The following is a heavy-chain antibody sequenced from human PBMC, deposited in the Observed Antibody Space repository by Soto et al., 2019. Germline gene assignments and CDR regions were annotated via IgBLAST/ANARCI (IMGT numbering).Heavy chain of an antibody. Sequence: SVKVSFKASGGTFSSYVISWVRQAPGQGLEWMGGIIPIFGTANYAQKFQGRVTITADESTSTAYMELSSLRSEDTAVYYCARERYCSSTSCPYYFDYWGQGTLVTVSS. CDR1: GGTFSSYV. J-gene: IGHJ4*02. V-gene: IGHV1-69*13. CDR2: IIPIFGTA. CDR3: ARERYCSSTSCPYYFDY. D-gene: IGHD2-2*01.